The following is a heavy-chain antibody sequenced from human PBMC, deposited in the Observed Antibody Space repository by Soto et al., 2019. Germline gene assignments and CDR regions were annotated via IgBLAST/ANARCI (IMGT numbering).Heavy chain of an antibody. CDR1: GGSISSRDYY. CDR2: IYYSGST. V-gene: IGHV4-30-4*01. J-gene: IGHJ6*02. CDR3: ARDHLPITIFGVVIRYGMDV. Sequence: SETLARTCTIAGGSISSRDYYWSAIRQPAGKGLEWIGYIYYSGSTYYNPSLKSRVNISVDTPNNQFSMKLSSVTAADTAVYDRARDHLPITIFGVVIRYGMDVGRHWTTVT. D-gene: IGHD3-3*01.